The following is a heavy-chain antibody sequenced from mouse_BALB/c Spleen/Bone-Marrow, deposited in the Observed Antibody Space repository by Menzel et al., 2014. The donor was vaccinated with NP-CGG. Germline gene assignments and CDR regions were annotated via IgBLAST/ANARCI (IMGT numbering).Heavy chain of an antibody. CDR2: IDPANGNT. Sequence: VQLQQSRAELVKPGASVKLSCTASGFNIXDTYMHWVKQRPEQGLEWIGRIDPANGNTKYDPKFQGKATITADTSSNTAYLQLSSLTSEDTAVYYCAFYYYGSSLFAYWGQGTLVTVSA. CDR1: GFNIXDTY. CDR3: AFYYYGSSLFAY. D-gene: IGHD1-1*01. J-gene: IGHJ3*01. V-gene: IGHV14-3*02.